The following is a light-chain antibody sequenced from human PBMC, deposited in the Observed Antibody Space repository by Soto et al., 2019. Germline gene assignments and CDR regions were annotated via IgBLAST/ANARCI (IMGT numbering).Light chain of an antibody. J-gene: IGLJ1*01. CDR2: EVT. CDR3: YPYAGNNRA. CDR1: SSDIGGYNY. V-gene: IGLV2-8*01. Sequence: QSALTQPPSASGSPGQSVTISCTGTSSDIGGYNYVSWYQHHPGKAPKLMIYEVTKRPSGVPDRFSGSKSGNTASLTVSGLLAEDEADYYCYPYAGNNRAFGTGTKVTVL.